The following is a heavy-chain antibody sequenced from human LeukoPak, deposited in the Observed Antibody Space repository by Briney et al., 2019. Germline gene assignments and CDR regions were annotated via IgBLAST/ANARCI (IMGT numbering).Heavy chain of an antibody. CDR3: ARVDTAMVWLGHLYYFDY. V-gene: IGHV1-69*04. Sequence: SVKVSCKASGGTFSSYAISWVRQAPGQGLEWMGRIIPILGIANYAQKFQGRVTITADKSTSTAYMELSRLRSDDTAVYYCARVDTAMVWLGHLYYFDYWGQGTLVTVSS. D-gene: IGHD5-18*01. CDR1: GGTFSSYA. J-gene: IGHJ4*02. CDR2: IIPILGIA.